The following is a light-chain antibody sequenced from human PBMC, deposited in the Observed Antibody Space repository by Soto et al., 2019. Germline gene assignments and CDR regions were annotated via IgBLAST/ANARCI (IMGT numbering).Light chain of an antibody. V-gene: IGLV2-14*01. J-gene: IGLJ1*01. CDR1: SIDVGAYNY. CDR3: SSYTTSSTDA. Sequence: QSALTQPASVSGAPGQSITISCTGTSIDVGAYNYVSWYQQHPGKAPKLMIYEVSNRPSGVSNRFSGSKSGDTASLTISGLQAEDEADYYCSSYTTSSTDAFGTGTKITVL. CDR2: EVS.